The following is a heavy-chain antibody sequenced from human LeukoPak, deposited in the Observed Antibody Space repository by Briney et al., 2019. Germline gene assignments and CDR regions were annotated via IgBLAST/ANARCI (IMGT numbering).Heavy chain of an antibody. J-gene: IGHJ4*02. CDR3: EKDLGGSGDYRPY. CDR2: ISGSDGST. CDR1: GFTFSSYA. Sequence: GGSLRLSCAASGFTFSSYAMSWVRQAPGKGLEWVSAISGSDGSTYYADSVKGRFAISRDNSKNTLYLQMNSLSAEDTAVYYCEKDLGGSGDYRPYWGQGSVVTVSS. D-gene: IGHD2-21*02. V-gene: IGHV3-23*01.